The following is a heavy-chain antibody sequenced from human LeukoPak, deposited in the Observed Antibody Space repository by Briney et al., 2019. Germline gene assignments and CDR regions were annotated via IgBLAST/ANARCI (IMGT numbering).Heavy chain of an antibody. V-gene: IGHV4-4*07. CDR1: GGSISSYY. CDR3: ARTAPGDYDFFPPWFDP. J-gene: IGHJ5*02. Sequence: SETLSLTCTVSGGSISSYYWSWIRQPAGKGLEWIGRIYTSGSTNYNPPLKSRVTMSVDTSKNQFSLKLSSVTAADTAVYYCARTAPGDYDFFPPWFDPWGQGTLVTVSS. D-gene: IGHD3-3*01. CDR2: IYTSGST.